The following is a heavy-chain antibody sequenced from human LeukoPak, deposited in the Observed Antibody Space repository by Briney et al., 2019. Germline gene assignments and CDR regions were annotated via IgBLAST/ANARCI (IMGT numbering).Heavy chain of an antibody. CDR2: INSNGDST. CDR3: ARGTVTAPDY. J-gene: IGHJ4*02. D-gene: IGHD4-17*01. CDR1: GFTFSNYA. V-gene: IGHV3-64*04. Sequence: PGGSLRLSCSASGFTFSNYALYWVRRAPGKRLEYVSAINSNGDSTFYADSVKGRFTISRDNSKNMLYLQMNSLRAEDTAVYSCARGTVTAPDYWGQGTLVTVSS.